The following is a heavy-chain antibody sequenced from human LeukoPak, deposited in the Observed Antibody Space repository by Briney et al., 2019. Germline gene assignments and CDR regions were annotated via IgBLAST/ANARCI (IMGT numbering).Heavy chain of an antibody. V-gene: IGHV4-59*01. J-gene: IGHJ4*02. CDR3: ARARSSGYSFDY. CDR1: GDSISSYY. Sequence: SETLSLTCTVSGDSISSYYWNWIRQPPGKGLELIGYIYYSGSTNYNPSLKSRVTISVDTSKNQFSLKLSSVTAAHTAVYYCARARSSGYSFDYWGQGTLVTVSS. D-gene: IGHD3-22*01. CDR2: IYYSGST.